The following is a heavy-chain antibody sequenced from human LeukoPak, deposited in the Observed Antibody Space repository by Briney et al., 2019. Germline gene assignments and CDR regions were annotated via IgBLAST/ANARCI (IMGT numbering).Heavy chain of an antibody. J-gene: IGHJ3*02. CDR3: ERVGGIVVVTEDAFDI. CDR2: IYYSGST. CDR1: GGSISSYY. Sequence: PSETLSLTCTVSGGSISSYYWSWIRQPPGKGLEWIGYIYYSGSTNYNPSLKSRVTISVDTSKNQFSLKLSSVTAADTAVYYCERVGGIVVVTEDAFDIWDQGTMVTVSS. D-gene: IGHD2-21*02. V-gene: IGHV4-59*01.